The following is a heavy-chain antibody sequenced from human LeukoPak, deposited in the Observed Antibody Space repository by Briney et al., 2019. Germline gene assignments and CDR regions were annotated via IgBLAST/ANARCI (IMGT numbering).Heavy chain of an antibody. CDR2: IYYTGNT. Sequence: SETLSLTCTVSGGSISNYYWNWIRQPPGKGLEWIGYIYYTGNTNYNPSLKSRVTISVDTSKNQFSLKLSSVTAEDTAVYYCARASYFDWGRGVYFDYWGQGTLVTVSS. CDR1: GGSISNYY. D-gene: IGHD3-9*01. V-gene: IGHV4-59*01. J-gene: IGHJ4*02. CDR3: ARASYFDWGRGVYFDY.